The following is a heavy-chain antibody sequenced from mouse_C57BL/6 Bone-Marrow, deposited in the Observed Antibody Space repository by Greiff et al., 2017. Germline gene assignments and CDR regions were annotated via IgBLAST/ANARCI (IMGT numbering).Heavy chain of an antibody. V-gene: IGHV1-69*01. D-gene: IGHD1-3*01. CDR1: GYTFTSYW. J-gene: IGHJ1*03. Sequence: QQSCKASGYTFTSYWMHWVKQRPGQGLEWIGEIDPSDSYTNYNQKFKGKSTLTVDKSSSTAYMQLSSLTSEDSAVYYCAREKSSPLEWYFDVWGTGTTVTVSS. CDR3: AREKSSPLEWYFDV. CDR2: IDPSDSYT.